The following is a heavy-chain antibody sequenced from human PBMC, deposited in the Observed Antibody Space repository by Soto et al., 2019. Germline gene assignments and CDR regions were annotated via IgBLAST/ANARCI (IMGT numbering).Heavy chain of an antibody. V-gene: IGHV4-39*01. D-gene: IGHD6-6*01. CDR2: IYYSGST. CDR1: GGSISSSSYY. J-gene: IGHJ6*02. Sequence: SETLSLTCTVSGGSISSSSYYWGWIRQPPGKGLEWIGSIYYSGSTYYNPSLKSRVTISVDTSKNQFSLKLSSVTAADTAVYYCARMYSSSSVFYYYGMDVWGQGTTVTAP. CDR3: ARMYSSSSVFYYYGMDV.